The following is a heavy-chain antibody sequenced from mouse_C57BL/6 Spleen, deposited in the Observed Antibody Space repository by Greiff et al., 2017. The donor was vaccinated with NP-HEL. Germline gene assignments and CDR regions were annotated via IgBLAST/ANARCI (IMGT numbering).Heavy chain of an antibody. CDR1: FHSFTSYF. J-gene: IGHJ3*01. Sequence: QVQLQQPGAELVMPSPSVKLSCKASFHSFTSYFIHWLNHMPGQGLEWIGEIDPSYIYTNYNQKFKGKSTLTVDKSSSTAYMQLSSLTSEDSAVYYCARSATVVATLYAYWGQVTLVTVSA. CDR3: ARSATVVATLYAY. D-gene: IGHD1-1*01. CDR2: IDPSYIYT. V-gene: IGHV1-69*01.